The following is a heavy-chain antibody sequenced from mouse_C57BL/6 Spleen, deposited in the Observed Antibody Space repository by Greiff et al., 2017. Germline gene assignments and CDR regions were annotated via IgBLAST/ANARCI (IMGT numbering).Heavy chain of an antibody. CDR2: ILPGSGST. J-gene: IGHJ2*01. V-gene: IGHV1-9*01. D-gene: IGHD1-1*01. CDR3: AITVVHFDY. Sequence: VQLQESGAELMKPGASVQLSCKATGYTFTGYWIEWVKQRPGHGLEWIGEILPGSGSTNYNAKFKGKATFTADTSYNPAYMQLSSLTPEDSAIYYCAITVVHFDYWGQGTTLTVSS. CDR1: GYTFTGYW.